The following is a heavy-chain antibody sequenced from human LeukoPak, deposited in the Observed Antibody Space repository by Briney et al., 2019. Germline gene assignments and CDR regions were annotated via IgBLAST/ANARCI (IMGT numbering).Heavy chain of an antibody. CDR1: GFTFSNYW. Sequence: GGSLRLSCAASGFTFSNYWIYWVRQVPGKGLVWVSRISPDGKDTSHADSVKGRFTSSRDNAKNTLYLQMNSLRAEDTAVYYCATYNWEYEADYWGQGTLVTVSS. V-gene: IGHV3-74*01. D-gene: IGHD1-20*01. J-gene: IGHJ4*02. CDR3: ATYNWEYEADY. CDR2: ISPDGKDT.